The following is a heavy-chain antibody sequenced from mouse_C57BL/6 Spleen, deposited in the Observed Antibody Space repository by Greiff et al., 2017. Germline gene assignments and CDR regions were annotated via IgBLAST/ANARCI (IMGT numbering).Heavy chain of an antibody. CDR2: ISNGGGST. V-gene: IGHV5-12*01. J-gene: IGHJ2*01. CDR3: ARGLDYYGSSFFDY. Sequence: EVKLQESGGGLVQPGGSLKLSCAASGFTFSDYYMYWVRQTPEKRLEWVAYISNGGGSTDYPDTVKGRFTISRDNDKNTLYLQLSRLKSEDTAMYYCARGLDYYGSSFFDYWGQGTTLTVSS. D-gene: IGHD1-1*01. CDR1: GFTFSDYY.